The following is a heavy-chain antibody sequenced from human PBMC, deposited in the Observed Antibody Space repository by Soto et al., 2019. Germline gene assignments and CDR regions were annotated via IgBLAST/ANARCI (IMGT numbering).Heavy chain of an antibody. V-gene: IGHV3-33*01. D-gene: IGHD6-13*01. CDR1: GFIFSSYG. CDR2: IWYDGSNT. Sequence: QVQLVESGGGVVQPGRSLTLSCAASGFIFSSYGMHWVRQAPGKGLQWVAVIWYDGSNTYYADSVKGRFTISRDNSKNTLYLQMNSLRAEDTPVYYCARGLRAAAGRDYFQYWGQGTLVTVSS. CDR3: ARGLRAAAGRDYFQY. J-gene: IGHJ1*01.